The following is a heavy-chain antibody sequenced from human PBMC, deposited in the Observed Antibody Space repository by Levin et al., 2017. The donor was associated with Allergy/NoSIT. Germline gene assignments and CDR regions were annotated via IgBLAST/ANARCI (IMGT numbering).Heavy chain of an antibody. D-gene: IGHD6-6*01. V-gene: IGHV4-30-4*01. CDR3: ARDQADHSSSPGYFDY. CDR2: IYYSGST. J-gene: IGHJ4*02. CDR1: GGSISSGDYY. Sequence: PSETLSLTCTVSGGSISSGDYYWSWIRQPPGKGLEWIGYIYYSGSTYYNPSLKSRVTISVDTSKNQFSLKLSSVTAADTAVYYCARDQADHSSSPGYFDYWGQGTLVTVSS.